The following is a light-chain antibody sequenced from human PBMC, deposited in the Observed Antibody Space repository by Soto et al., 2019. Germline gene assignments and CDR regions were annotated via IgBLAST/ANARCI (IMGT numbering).Light chain of an antibody. J-gene: IGKJ2*01. CDR3: PQQGT. V-gene: IGKV3-20*01. CDR1: RSLSSSY. Sequence: EIVLTQSPGTLSLSPGERATLSCRASRSLSSSYVVWYQQKPGQAPRLLIYAASRSAPGIPHRFCGSGSATEYTLTISRLEPEDFAVYYCPQQGTFGQGTKLEIK. CDR2: AAS.